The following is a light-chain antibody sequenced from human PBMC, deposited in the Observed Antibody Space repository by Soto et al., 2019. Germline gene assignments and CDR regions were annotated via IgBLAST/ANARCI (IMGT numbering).Light chain of an antibody. V-gene: IGKV2D-29*01. CDR3: MQTLEVPLT. CDR1: QCPLHGDGKTY. Sequence: DIVITQTPLSLSVTPGQAASISWDSSQCPLHGDGKTYLYWYLQKPGQPPQLLIYEVSNRFSGVPDRFSGSGSGTDFTLKISRXEADDVGLYYCMQTLEVPLTFGGGTKVDIK. J-gene: IGKJ4*01. CDR2: EVS.